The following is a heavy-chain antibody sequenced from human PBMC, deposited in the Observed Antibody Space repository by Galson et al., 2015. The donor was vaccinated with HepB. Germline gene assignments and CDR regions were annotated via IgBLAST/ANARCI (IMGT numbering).Heavy chain of an antibody. CDR2: ISYDGSNK. V-gene: IGHV3-30-3*01. CDR3: AREGVTGESYYFDY. J-gene: IGHJ4*02. Sequence: SLRLSCAASGFTFSSYAMHWVRQAPGKGLEWVAVISYDGSNKYYADSVKGRFTISRDNSKNTLYLQMNSLRAEDTAVYYCAREGVTGESYYFDYWGQGTLVTVSS. D-gene: IGHD7-27*01. CDR1: GFTFSSYA.